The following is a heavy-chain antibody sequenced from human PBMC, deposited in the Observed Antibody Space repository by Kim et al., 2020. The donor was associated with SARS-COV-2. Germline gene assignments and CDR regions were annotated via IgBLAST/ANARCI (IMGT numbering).Heavy chain of an antibody. J-gene: IGHJ4*02. CDR2: ISYDGSNK. V-gene: IGHV3-30*18. D-gene: IGHD1-26*01. CDR3: AKSFSGSYFGYDY. CDR1: GFTFNTYG. Sequence: GGSLRLSCAASGFTFNTYGMHWLRQAPGKGLEWVAVISYDGSNKYYADSVKGRFTISRDNSKNTLYLQMNSLRIEDTAVYYCAKSFSGSYFGYDYWGQGTLVTVSS.